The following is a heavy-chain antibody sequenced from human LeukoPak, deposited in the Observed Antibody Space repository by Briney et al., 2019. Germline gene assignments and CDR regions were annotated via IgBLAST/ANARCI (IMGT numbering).Heavy chain of an antibody. CDR1: GCSISSYY. CDR3: ARDRFYYDSSGGHYYGLDV. CDR2: IYYSATN. Sequence: SETLTLTCTASGCSISSYYWSWIRQPPGKGLEWIGYIYYSATNNYNPSLESRVSISLDTSKNQFSLKLSSVTAADTAVYCCARDRFYYDSSGGHYYGLDVWGQGTTVTV. V-gene: IGHV4-59*01. J-gene: IGHJ6*02. D-gene: IGHD3-22*01.